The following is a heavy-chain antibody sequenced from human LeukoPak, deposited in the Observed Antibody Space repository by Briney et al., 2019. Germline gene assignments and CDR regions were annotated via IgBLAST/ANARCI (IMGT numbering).Heavy chain of an antibody. Sequence: GSLRLSCAASGFTFSNYEMNWVRQPPGKGLEWIGEINHSGSTNYNPSLKSRVTISVDTSKNQFSLKLSSVTAADTAVYYCARGRYLTTSGGAAAGFLDYWGQGSLVTVST. CDR1: GFTFSNYE. CDR2: INHSGST. V-gene: IGHV4-34*01. J-gene: IGHJ4*02. D-gene: IGHD6-13*01. CDR3: ARGRYLTTSGGAAAGFLDY.